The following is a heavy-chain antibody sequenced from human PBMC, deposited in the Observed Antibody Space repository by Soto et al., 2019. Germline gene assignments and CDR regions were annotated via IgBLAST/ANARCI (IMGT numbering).Heavy chain of an antibody. CDR3: AIDRSWFEAHNWYFDL. J-gene: IGHJ2*01. Sequence: EVQLLESGGGLVQPGGSLRLSCAASGFTFSSYAMSWVRQAPGKGLEWVSAISGSGGSTYYADSVKGRFTISRDNSKNTLYLQMNSLRAEDTAVYYCAIDRSWFEAHNWYFDLWGRGTLVTVSS. D-gene: IGHD3-10*01. CDR1: GFTFSSYA. CDR2: ISGSGGST. V-gene: IGHV3-23*01.